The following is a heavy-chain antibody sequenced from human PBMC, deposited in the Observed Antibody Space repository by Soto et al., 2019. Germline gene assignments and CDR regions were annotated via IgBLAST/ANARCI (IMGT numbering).Heavy chain of an antibody. CDR1: GFSFGSSRVS. Sequence: PTPVKATRTVMLTCTFSGFSFGSSRVSVSWISQPPGKALEWLALIYWDDDKRYSPSLKSRLTITKDTSKNQVVLTMTNIDPVDTATYYCAHLRYFDWFGYNWFDPWGQGTLVIVSS. CDR3: AHLRYFDWFGYNWFDP. D-gene: IGHD3-9*01. CDR2: IYWDDDK. J-gene: IGHJ5*02. V-gene: IGHV2-5*02.